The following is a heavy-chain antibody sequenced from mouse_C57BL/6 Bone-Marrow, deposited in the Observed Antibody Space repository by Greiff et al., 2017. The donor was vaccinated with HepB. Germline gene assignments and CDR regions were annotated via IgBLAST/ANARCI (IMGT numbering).Heavy chain of an antibody. CDR1: GFTFSDAW. Sequence: EVHLVESGGGLVQPGGSMKLSCAASGFTFSDAWMDWVRQSPEKGLEWVAEIRNKANNHATYYAESVKGRFTISRDDSKSSVYLQMNSLRAEDTGIYYCTRMITTVVAGDYFDYWGQGTTLTVSS. CDR3: TRMITTVVAGDYFDY. V-gene: IGHV6-6*01. J-gene: IGHJ2*01. CDR2: IRNKANNHAT. D-gene: IGHD1-1*01.